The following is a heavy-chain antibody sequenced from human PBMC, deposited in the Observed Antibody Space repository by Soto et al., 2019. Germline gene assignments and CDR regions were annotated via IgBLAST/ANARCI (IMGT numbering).Heavy chain of an antibody. D-gene: IGHD6-13*01. V-gene: IGHV1-69*01. CDR1: GGTFSRYA. CDR2: IIPMFGTT. J-gene: IGHJ5*01. CDR3: ARASIHGSSWYFWFDP. Sequence: QVQLVQSGAEVRKPGSSVKVSCKASGGTFSRYAINWVRQAPGQGLEWMGGIIPMFGTTNYAQKFKGRDTITADESTSTVYMELNTLRSEDAAVYYCARASIHGSSWYFWFDPWGQGTLVTVSS.